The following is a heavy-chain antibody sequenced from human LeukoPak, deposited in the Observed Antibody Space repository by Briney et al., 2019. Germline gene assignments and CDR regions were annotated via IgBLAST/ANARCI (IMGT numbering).Heavy chain of an antibody. Sequence: ASVKVSCKASGYTFTSYYMHWVRQAPGQGLEWMGIINPSGGSTSYAQKFQGRVTMTRDTSTSAVYMELSSLRSEDTAVYYCARDQSPGGDYGTYISYWGQGTLVTVSS. CDR1: GYTFTSYY. J-gene: IGHJ4*02. V-gene: IGHV1-46*01. CDR2: INPSGGST. CDR3: ARDQSPGGDYGTYISY. D-gene: IGHD4-17*01.